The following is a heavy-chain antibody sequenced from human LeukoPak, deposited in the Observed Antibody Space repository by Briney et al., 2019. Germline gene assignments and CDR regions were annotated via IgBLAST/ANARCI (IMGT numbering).Heavy chain of an antibody. V-gene: IGHV3-33*01. CDR2: IWYDGSNK. CDR3: ARDEGSYGQDYYFHY. CDR1: GFSFSSYG. D-gene: IGHD5-18*01. Sequence: GGSLRLSCAASGFSFSSYGMHWVRQAPGKGLEWVAVIWYDGSNKYYADSVKGRFTISRDNSKNTLYLQMNSLRAEDTAVYYCARDEGSYGQDYYFHYWGQGTLVTVSS. J-gene: IGHJ4*02.